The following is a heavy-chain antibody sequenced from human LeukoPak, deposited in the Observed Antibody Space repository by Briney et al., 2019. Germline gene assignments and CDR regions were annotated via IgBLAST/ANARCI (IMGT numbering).Heavy chain of an antibody. Sequence: GGSLRLSCAASGFTFSSYAMSWVRQAPGKGLEWVSAISGIGGSTYYADSVKGRFTVSRDNAKNTLYLQMNSLRAEDTAVYYCATDRAWGGFDYWGQGTLVTVSS. V-gene: IGHV3-23*01. CDR3: ATDRAWGGFDY. J-gene: IGHJ4*02. CDR1: GFTFSSYA. CDR2: ISGIGGST. D-gene: IGHD3-16*01.